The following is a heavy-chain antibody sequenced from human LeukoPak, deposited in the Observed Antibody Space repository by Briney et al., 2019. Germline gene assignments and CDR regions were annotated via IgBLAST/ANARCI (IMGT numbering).Heavy chain of an antibody. Sequence: PSETLSLTCTVSGGSFSSSSYYWGWIRQPPGKGLEWIGSIYYSGSTYYNPSLKSRVTISVDTSKNQFSLKLSSVTAADTAVYYCARDQLPDYFDYWGQGTLVTVSS. CDR3: ARDQLPDYFDY. J-gene: IGHJ4*02. CDR1: GGSFSSSSYY. D-gene: IGHD2-2*01. CDR2: IYYSGST. V-gene: IGHV4-39*02.